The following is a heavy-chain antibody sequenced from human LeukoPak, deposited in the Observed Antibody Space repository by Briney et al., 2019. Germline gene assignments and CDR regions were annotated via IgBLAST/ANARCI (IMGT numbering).Heavy chain of an antibody. D-gene: IGHD3/OR15-3a*01. CDR2: IYYSGST. CDR3: ARVGLAQPSFDF. V-gene: IGHV4-59*02. Sequence: SETLSLTCTVSGGSVTNYYWSWIRQPPGKGLEWIGYIYYSGSTKYKSSLKSRVTISVDTSKNQFSLKLSSVTAADTAVYYCARVGLAQPSFDFWGQGTLVTVSS. CDR1: GGSVTNYY. J-gene: IGHJ4*02.